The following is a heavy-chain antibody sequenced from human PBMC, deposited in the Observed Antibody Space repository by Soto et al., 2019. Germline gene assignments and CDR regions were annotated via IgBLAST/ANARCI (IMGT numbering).Heavy chain of an antibody. J-gene: IGHJ6*02. Sequence: PGGSLRLSCAASGFTFSGSAMHWVRQASGKGLEWVGRIRSKANSYATAYAASVKGRFTISRDDSKNTAYLQMNSLKTEDTAVYYCTRPYSSSSRNRRYYYYGMDVWGQGTTVTVSS. D-gene: IGHD6-6*01. CDR3: TRPYSSSSRNRRYYYYGMDV. CDR1: GFTFSGSA. V-gene: IGHV3-73*01. CDR2: IRSKANSYAT.